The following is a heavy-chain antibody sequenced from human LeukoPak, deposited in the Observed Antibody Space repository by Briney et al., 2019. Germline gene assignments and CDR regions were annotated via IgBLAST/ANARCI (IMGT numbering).Heavy chain of an antibody. CDR3: ARVRIEARSYFDY. CDR2: IIPIFGTA. D-gene: IGHD6-6*01. Sequence: SVKVSCKASGGTFSSYAISWVRQAPGQGLEWMGGIIPIFGTANYAQKFQGRVTITTDESTSTAYTELSSLRSEDTAVYYCARVRIEARSYFDYWGQGTLVTVSS. V-gene: IGHV1-69*05. CDR1: GGTFSSYA. J-gene: IGHJ4*02.